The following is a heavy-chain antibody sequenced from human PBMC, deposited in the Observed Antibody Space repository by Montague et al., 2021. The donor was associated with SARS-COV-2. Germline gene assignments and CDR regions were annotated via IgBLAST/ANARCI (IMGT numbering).Heavy chain of an antibody. CDR2: SNHRGST. CDR1: GGSFSISY. D-gene: IGHD3-22*01. Sequence: SETLSLTCAVYGGSFSISYWSWIRQPPGKGLEWIGDSNHRGSTNYNPSLKSRVTISVDTSKNQFSLKLQSVTAADTAVYYCARAILSMKMAVVVLLGGSYYFDSWGQGALVAVSS. V-gene: IGHV4-34*01. CDR3: ARAILSMKMAVVVLLGGSYYFDS. J-gene: IGHJ4*02.